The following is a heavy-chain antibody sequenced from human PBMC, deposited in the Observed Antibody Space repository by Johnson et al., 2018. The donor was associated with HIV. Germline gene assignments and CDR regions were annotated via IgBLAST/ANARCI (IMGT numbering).Heavy chain of an antibody. D-gene: IGHD3-22*01. V-gene: IGHV3-33*06. Sequence: VQLVESGGGVVQPGRSLRLSCAASGFTFSSYGMHWVRQAPGKGLEWVAVIWYDGSNKYYADSVKGRFTISRDSSKNTLYLQMNSLRAEDTAVYYCAKGRYYDSNLFLGGRGFDMWGQGTMVTVSS. CDR1: GFTFSSYG. CDR3: AKGRYYDSNLFLGGRGFDM. CDR2: IWYDGSNK. J-gene: IGHJ3*02.